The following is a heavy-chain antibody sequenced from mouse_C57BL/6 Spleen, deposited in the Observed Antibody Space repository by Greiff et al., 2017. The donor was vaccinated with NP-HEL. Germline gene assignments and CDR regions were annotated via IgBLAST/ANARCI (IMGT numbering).Heavy chain of an antibody. V-gene: IGHV1-26*01. Sequence: VQLQQSGPELVKPGASVKISCKASGYTFTDYYMNWVKQSHGKSLEWIGDINPNNGGTSYNQKFKGKATLTVDKSSSTAYMELRSLTSEDSAVYYCARGDSVAMDYWGQGTSVTVSS. D-gene: IGHD1-1*01. CDR2: INPNNGGT. CDR3: ARGDSVAMDY. J-gene: IGHJ4*01. CDR1: GYTFTDYY.